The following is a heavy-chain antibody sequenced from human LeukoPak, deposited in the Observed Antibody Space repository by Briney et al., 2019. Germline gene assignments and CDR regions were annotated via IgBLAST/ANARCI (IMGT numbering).Heavy chain of an antibody. D-gene: IGHD3-10*01. V-gene: IGHV3-53*01. CDR2: IYSGGGT. J-gene: IGHJ4*02. CDR3: AKGDGSGSTRGPFDY. CDR1: GFTVSSNY. Sequence: GGSLRLSCAASGFTVSSNYMSWVRQTPGKGLEWVSVIYSGGGTYYADSVKGRFTISRDISKNTLFLQMNSLRAEDTAVYYCAKGDGSGSTRGPFDYWGQGTLVTVSS.